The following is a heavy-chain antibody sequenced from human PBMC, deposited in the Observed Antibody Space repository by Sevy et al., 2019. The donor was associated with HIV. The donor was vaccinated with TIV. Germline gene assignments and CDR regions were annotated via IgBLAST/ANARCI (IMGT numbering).Heavy chain of an antibody. Sequence: ASVKVSCKTSGYTFTGHHLHWVRQAPGHGLEWMGGIIPIFGTANYAQKFQGRVTITADESTNTAYMELSSLRSEDTAVYYCARDAAAGLGGWFDPWGQGTLVTVSS. CDR1: GYTFTGHH. D-gene: IGHD3-16*01. CDR3: ARDAAAGLGGWFDP. J-gene: IGHJ5*02. V-gene: IGHV1-69*13. CDR2: IIPIFGTA.